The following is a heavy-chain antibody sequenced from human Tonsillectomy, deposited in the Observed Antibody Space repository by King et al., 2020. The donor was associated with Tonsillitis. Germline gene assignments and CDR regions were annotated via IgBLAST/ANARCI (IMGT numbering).Heavy chain of an antibody. CDR1: GFTFSSYA. CDR2: ISYDGSNK. CDR3: ARAPGILTGYYLPDY. V-gene: IGHV3-30-3*01. D-gene: IGHD3-9*01. J-gene: IGHJ4*02. Sequence: VQLVESGGGVVQPGRSLRLSCAASGFTFSSYAMHWVRKAPGKGLEWVAVISYDGSNKYYADSVKGRFTISRDNSKNTLYLQMNSLRAEDTAVYYCARAPGILTGYYLPDYWGQGTLVTVSS.